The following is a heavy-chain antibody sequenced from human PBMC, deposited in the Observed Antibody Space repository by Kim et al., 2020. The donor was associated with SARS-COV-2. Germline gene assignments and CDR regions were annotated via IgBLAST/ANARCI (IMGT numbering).Heavy chain of an antibody. J-gene: IGHJ1*01. D-gene: IGHD3-10*01. V-gene: IGHV3-48*02. Sequence: GGSLRLSCAASGFTFSRYSMNWVRQAPGKGLEWVSYISSTSSTRYYADSVKGRFTISRDNAKNSLYLQMNSLRDEDTAVYYCERVPHYSGSGSSDWGQGTLVTVSS. CDR1: GFTFSRYS. CDR2: ISSTSSTR. CDR3: ERVPHYSGSGSSD.